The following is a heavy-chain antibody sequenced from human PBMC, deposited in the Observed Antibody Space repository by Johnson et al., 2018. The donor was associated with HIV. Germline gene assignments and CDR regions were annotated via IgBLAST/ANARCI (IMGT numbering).Heavy chain of an antibody. D-gene: IGHD6-6*01. Sequence: QVQLVESGGGLVQPGGSLRLSCAASGFTFSSYAMSWVRQAPGKGLEWVAVISYDGSNKYYADSVKGRFTISRDNSKNTLYLQMNSLRAEDTAVYYCAKGGSSSTAFDIWGQGTMVTVSS. CDR3: AKGGSSSTAFDI. J-gene: IGHJ3*02. CDR2: ISYDGSNK. V-gene: IGHV3-30*18. CDR1: GFTFSSYA.